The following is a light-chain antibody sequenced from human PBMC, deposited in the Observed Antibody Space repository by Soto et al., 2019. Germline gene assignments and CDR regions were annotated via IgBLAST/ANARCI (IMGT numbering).Light chain of an antibody. Sequence: EIVMTQSPVTLSVSPGERATLSCRTSQSVDSNLAWYQQKPGQAPRLLIYGASTRATAIPARFSGSGSGTEFTLTVSSLQSEDFAVYYCQQYDKWPLTFGGGTKVEIK. CDR2: GAS. J-gene: IGKJ4*01. CDR1: QSVDSN. CDR3: QQYDKWPLT. V-gene: IGKV3-15*01.